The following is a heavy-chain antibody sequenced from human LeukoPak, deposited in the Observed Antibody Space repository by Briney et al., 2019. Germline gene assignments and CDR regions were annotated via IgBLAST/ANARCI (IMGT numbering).Heavy chain of an antibody. J-gene: IGHJ4*02. V-gene: IGHV3-21*01. D-gene: IGHD6-19*01. CDR1: GFTFSSYA. Sequence: PGGSLRLSCAASGFTFSSYAMHWVRQAPGKGLEWVSSISSSSSYIYYADSVKGRFIISRDNAKNSLYLQMNSLRAEDTAVYYCATAVAGTHLDYWGQGTLVTVSS. CDR2: ISSSSSYI. CDR3: ATAVAGTHLDY.